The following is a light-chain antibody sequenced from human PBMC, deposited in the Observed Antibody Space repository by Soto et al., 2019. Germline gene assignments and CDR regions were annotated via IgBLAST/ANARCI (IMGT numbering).Light chain of an antibody. J-gene: IGLJ3*02. CDR3: MLLYTGARV. Sequence: QTVVTQEPSLTVSPGGTVTLTCGSSTGSVTSGHYPYWFQQKPGQVPRRLIYDTSNKHSWTPARFSGSLLGGKAALTLSGAQPEDEADYYCMLLYTGARVFGGGTKVTVL. V-gene: IGLV7-46*01. CDR1: TGSVTSGHY. CDR2: DTS.